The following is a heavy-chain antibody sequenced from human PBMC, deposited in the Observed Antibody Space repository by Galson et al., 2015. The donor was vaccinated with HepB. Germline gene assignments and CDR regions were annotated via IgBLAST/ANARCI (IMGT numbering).Heavy chain of an antibody. J-gene: IGHJ4*02. CDR3: ARERSQSYSGD. Sequence: SLRLYCADSAFNFRDHALRWVREAPGKDLQAGSGICGSADRTSLADSVKGRFTISRDNSKNTMLLQMDGLRAEDTAMYYCARERSQSYSGDWGQGALVAVSS. D-gene: IGHD2-21*01. CDR1: AFNFRDHA. CDR2: ICGSADRT. V-gene: IGHV3-23*01.